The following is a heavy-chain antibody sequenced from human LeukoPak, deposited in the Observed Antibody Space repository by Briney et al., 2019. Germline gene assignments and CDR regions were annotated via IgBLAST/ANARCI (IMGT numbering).Heavy chain of an antibody. V-gene: IGHV7-4-1*02. D-gene: IGHD2-2*01. CDR2: INTNTGSP. Sequence: GASVKVSCKASGYTFSTYPMNWVRQAPGQGLEWMGWINTNTGSPTYAQGLTGRFVFSLDTSVSTAYLQISSLKAEDTAMYYCACYDCGDYWGQGTLVTVSS. CDR3: ACYDCGDY. J-gene: IGHJ4*02. CDR1: GYTFSTYP.